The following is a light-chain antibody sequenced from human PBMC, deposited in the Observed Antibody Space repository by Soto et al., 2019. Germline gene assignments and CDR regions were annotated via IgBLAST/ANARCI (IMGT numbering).Light chain of an antibody. J-gene: IGLJ2*01. Sequence: QSALTQPASVSGSPGQSITISCTGTSSDIGGYNYVSWYQQHPGKAPKLMIYDVSSRPSGVSIRFSGSKSGNTASLIISGLQAEDEADYYCSSYARSNTLVFGGGTKLTVL. CDR2: DVS. CDR3: SSYARSNTLV. CDR1: SSDIGGYNY. V-gene: IGLV2-14*01.